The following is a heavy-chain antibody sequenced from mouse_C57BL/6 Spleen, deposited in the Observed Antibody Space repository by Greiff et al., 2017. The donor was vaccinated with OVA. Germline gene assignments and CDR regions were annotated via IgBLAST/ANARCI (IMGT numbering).Heavy chain of an antibody. CDR1: GFTFSSYA. Sequence: EVKLVESGEGLVKPGGSLKLSCAASGFTFSSYAMSWVRQTPDKRLEWVAYISSGGDYIYYADTVKGRFTISRDNARNTLYLQMSSLKSEDTAMYYCTRGLSYFDYWGQGTTLTVSS. CDR2: ISSGGDYI. V-gene: IGHV5-9-1*02. CDR3: TRGLSYFDY. D-gene: IGHD1-1*02. J-gene: IGHJ2*01.